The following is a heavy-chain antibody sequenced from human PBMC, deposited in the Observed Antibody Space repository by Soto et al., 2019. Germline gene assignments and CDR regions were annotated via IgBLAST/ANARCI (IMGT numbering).Heavy chain of an antibody. D-gene: IGHD6-19*01. CDR1: GYTFTGYY. V-gene: IGHV1-2*04. CDR3: ARSCHKGSGCRNWFDP. CDR2: INPNSGGT. J-gene: IGHJ5*02. Sequence: ASVKVSCKASGYTFTGYYMHWVRQAPGQGLEWMGWINPNSGGTNYAQKFQGWVTMTRDTSISTAYMELSRLRSEDTAVYYCARSCHKGSGCRNWFDPWGQGTLVTVSS.